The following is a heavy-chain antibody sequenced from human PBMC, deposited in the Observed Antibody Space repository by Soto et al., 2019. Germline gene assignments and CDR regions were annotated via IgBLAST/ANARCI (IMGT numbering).Heavy chain of an antibody. J-gene: IGHJ4*02. CDR2: IYYSGST. D-gene: IGHD5-18*01. V-gene: IGHV4-31*03. Sequence: SETLSLTCTVSGGSISSGGYYWSWIRQHPGKGLEWIGYIYYSGSTYYNPSLKSRVTISVDTSKNQFSLKLSSVTAADTAVYYCARDGSSPYYFDYWGQGTLVTVSS. CDR1: GGSISSGGYY. CDR3: ARDGSSPYYFDY.